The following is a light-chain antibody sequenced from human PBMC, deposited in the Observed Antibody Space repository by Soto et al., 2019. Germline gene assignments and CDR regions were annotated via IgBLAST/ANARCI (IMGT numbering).Light chain of an antibody. CDR1: SSDVGGYNS. V-gene: IGLV2-14*01. Sequence: QSALTQPASVSGSPGQSITISCTGTSSDVGGYNSVSWYQQHPGKAPKLMIYEVNNRPSGVSNRFSGSKSGNTASLTISGLQAEDEADYYCNSYTSSSTHVVFGGGTKLTVL. CDR3: NSYTSSSTHVV. CDR2: EVN. J-gene: IGLJ2*01.